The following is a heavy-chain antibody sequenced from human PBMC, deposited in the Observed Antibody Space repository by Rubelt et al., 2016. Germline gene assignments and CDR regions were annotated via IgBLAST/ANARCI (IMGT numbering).Heavy chain of an antibody. Sequence: QVQLVESGGGVVQPGRSLRLSCAASGFTFRSVPMHWVRQAPGKGLEWVAVIWYDGSNKYYVDSVKGRFTISRDTSKNTLYLQMNSLGAEDTAVYYCARAQSVTTVTRGGCDYWGQGTLVTVSS. J-gene: IGHJ4*02. CDR2: IWYDGSNK. CDR1: GFTFRSVP. CDR3: ARAQSVTTVTRGGCDY. D-gene: IGHD4-17*01. V-gene: IGHV3-33*01.